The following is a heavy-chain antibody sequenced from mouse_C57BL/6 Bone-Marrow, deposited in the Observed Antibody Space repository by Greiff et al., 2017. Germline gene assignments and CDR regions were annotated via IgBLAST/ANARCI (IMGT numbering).Heavy chain of an antibody. CDR3: ARHGYYYGSSHYYAMDY. V-gene: IGHV5-15*01. CDR1: GFSFSISG. Sequence: EVKVVESGGGLLQPGGSRKLPCAAPGFSFSISGWAGFRQAPRRGPEWVAFFSNLAFSIYYAATVTGRVTISRENAKNTLYLEMSSLRSEDTAMYYCARHGYYYGSSHYYAMDYWGQGTSVTVSS. D-gene: IGHD1-1*01. J-gene: IGHJ4*01. CDR2: FSNLAFSI.